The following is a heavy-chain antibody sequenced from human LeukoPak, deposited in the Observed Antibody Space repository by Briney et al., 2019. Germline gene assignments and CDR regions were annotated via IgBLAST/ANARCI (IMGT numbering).Heavy chain of an antibody. CDR3: AKDYYYDSSGYYSPFDY. Sequence: GGSLRLSCAASGFTFSSYAMSWVRQAPGKGLEWVSIISGSGGGTYYADSVKGRFTISRDNSKNTLYLQMNSLRAEDTAVYYCAKDYYYDSSGYYSPFDYWGQGTLVTVSS. CDR2: ISGSGGGT. V-gene: IGHV3-23*01. J-gene: IGHJ4*02. CDR1: GFTFSSYA. D-gene: IGHD3-22*01.